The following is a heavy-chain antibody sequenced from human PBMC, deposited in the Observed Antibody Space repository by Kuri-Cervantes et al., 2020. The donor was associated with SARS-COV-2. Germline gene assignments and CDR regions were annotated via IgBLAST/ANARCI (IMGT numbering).Heavy chain of an antibody. D-gene: IGHD3-9*01. CDR2: INHSGST. CDR1: GGSFNGYY. V-gene: IGHV4-34*01. CDR3: ARHSAYYDILTGYYWYYMDV. J-gene: IGHJ6*03. Sequence: SETLSLTCAVYGGSFNGYYWSWIRQPPGKGLEWIGEINHSGSTNYNPSLKSRVTISVDTSKNQFSLKLNSVTAADTAVYYCARHSAYYDILTGYYWYYMDVWGKGTTVTVSS.